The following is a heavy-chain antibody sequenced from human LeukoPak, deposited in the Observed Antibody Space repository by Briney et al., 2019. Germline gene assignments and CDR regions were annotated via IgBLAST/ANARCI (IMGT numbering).Heavy chain of an antibody. V-gene: IGHV1-8*01. Sequence: ASVKVSCKSSGYTFTSYDINWVRQATGQGLEWMGWMNPNSGNTGYAQKFQGRVTMTRNTSISTAYMELSSLRSEDTAVYYCTRRHLGYCSGGSCYGHFDYWGQGTLVTVSS. CDR3: TRRHLGYCSGGSCYGHFDY. CDR2: MNPNSGNT. D-gene: IGHD2-15*01. J-gene: IGHJ4*02. CDR1: GYTFTSYD.